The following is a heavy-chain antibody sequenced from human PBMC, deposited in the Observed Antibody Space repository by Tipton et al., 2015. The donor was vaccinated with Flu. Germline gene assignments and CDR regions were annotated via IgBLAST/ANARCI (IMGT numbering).Heavy chain of an antibody. CDR3: ARGWFDA. V-gene: IGHV3-33*01. CDR2: IRSDETTE. CDR1: GFTFRTNG. Sequence: SGFTFRTNGMHWVRQAPGKGLEWVAHIRSDETTEYADSVKGRFTISRDNSKDMLYLQMNRLRVEDTALYYCARGWFDAWGQGTLVTVSS. J-gene: IGHJ5*02.